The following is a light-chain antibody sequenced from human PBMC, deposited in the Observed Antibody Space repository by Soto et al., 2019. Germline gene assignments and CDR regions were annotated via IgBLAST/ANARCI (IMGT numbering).Light chain of an antibody. CDR2: EVS. CDR1: SSDVGGYNY. Sequence: QSALTQPASVSGSPGQSITISCIGTSSDVGGYNYVSWYQQQPGKAPKLMIYEVSNRPSGVSNRFSGSKSGNTASLTISGLQAEDDADYYCTSYTTSSTLVVFGGGTKLTVL. CDR3: TSYTTSSTLVV. J-gene: IGLJ2*01. V-gene: IGLV2-14*01.